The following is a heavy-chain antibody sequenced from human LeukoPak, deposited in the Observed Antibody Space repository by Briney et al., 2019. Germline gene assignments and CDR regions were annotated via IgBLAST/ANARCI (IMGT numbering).Heavy chain of an antibody. J-gene: IGHJ4*02. CDR2: IKSKTDGGTT. CDR1: GFTLSNAW. CDR3: KCWGSTSLYYFDY. V-gene: IGHV3-15*01. Sequence: GGSLRLSCAASGFTLSNAWMSWVRQAPGKGLEWVGRIKSKTDGGTTDYAAPVKGRFTISRDDSKNTLYLQMNSLKTGDTAVYYCKCWGSTSLYYFDYWGQGTLVTVSS. D-gene: IGHD2-2*01.